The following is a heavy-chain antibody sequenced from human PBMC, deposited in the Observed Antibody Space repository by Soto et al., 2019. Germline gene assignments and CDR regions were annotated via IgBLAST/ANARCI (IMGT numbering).Heavy chain of an antibody. CDR1: GGSITSSNSY. D-gene: IGHD3-22*01. Sequence: QLQLQESGPGLVKPSETLSLTCTVSGGSITSSNSYWGWIRQPPGKGLEWIGSIYYSGSTYYNPSLKSRVTISVDTSKNQFSLKLSSVTAADTAVYYCARGYYDSSGYYPPGDWGQGTLVTVSS. CDR2: IYYSGST. CDR3: ARGYYDSSGYYPPGD. J-gene: IGHJ4*02. V-gene: IGHV4-39*01.